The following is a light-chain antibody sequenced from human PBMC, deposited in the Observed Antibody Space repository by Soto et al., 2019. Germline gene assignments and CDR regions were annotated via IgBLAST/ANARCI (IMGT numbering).Light chain of an antibody. CDR1: QSVSSY. J-gene: IGKJ4*01. CDR3: QQYNNWPLT. Sequence: EIVLTQSPATLSLSPGERATLSCRASQSVSSYLAWYQQKPGPAPRLLIFDASNRATGIPARFSGTGSGTAFTLTTSSLQSEDFALYYCQQYNNWPLTFGGGTKVDI. CDR2: DAS. V-gene: IGKV3-11*01.